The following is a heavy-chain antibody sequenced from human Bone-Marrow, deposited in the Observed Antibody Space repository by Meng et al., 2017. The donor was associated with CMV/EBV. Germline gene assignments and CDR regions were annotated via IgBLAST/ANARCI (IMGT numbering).Heavy chain of an antibody. CDR2: ISNSGSNI. J-gene: IGHJ6*02. V-gene: IGHV3-11*04. CDR3: ARVGGYCSGGSCYYYGMDV. CDR1: GFTFSDYY. D-gene: IGHD2-15*01. Sequence: GESLKISCAASGFTFSDYYMTWIRQAPGKGLEWVSCISNSGSNIYYADSVKGRFTISRDNSKNTLYLQMNSLRAEDTAVYYCARVGGYCSGGSCYYYGMDVWGQGTTVTVSS.